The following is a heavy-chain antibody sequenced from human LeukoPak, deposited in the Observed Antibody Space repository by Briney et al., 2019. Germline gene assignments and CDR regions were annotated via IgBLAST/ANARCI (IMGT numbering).Heavy chain of an antibody. CDR1: GLTFSSYT. Sequence: PGGSLRLSCAASGLTFSSYTMNWVRRAPGKGLEWVSSISSSSSYIYYADSVKSRFTISRDNAKNSLYLQMNSLRAEDTAVYYCAELGITMIGGVWGKGTTVTISS. CDR2: ISSSSSYI. J-gene: IGHJ6*04. V-gene: IGHV3-21*01. CDR3: AELGITMIGGV. D-gene: IGHD3-10*02.